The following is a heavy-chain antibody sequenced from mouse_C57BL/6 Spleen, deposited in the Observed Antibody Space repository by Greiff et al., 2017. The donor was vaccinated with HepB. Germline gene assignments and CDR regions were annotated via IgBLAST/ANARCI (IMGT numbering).Heavy chain of an antibody. CDR2: IYPRSGNT. J-gene: IGHJ4*01. CDR1: GYTFTSYG. CDR3: ARSSNLFFYAMDY. D-gene: IGHD2-5*01. Sequence: VQVVESGAELARPGASVKLSCKASGYTFTSYGISWVKQRTGQGLEWIGEIYPRSGNTYYNEKFKGKATLTADKSSSTAYMELRSLTSEDSAVYFCARSSNLFFYAMDYWGQGTSVTVSS. V-gene: IGHV1-81*01.